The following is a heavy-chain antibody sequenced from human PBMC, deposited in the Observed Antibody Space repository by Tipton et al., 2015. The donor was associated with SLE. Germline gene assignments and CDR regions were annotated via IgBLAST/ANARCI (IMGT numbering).Heavy chain of an antibody. V-gene: IGHV4-34*01. J-gene: IGHJ3*02. CDR1: GGSFSGYY. CDR3: ARGKDIVAARDAFDI. Sequence: GLVKPSETLSLTCAVYGGSFSGYYWSWIRQPPGKGLEWIGEINHSGSTNYNPSLKSRVTISVDTSKNQFSLKLSSVTAADTAVYYCARGKDIVAARDAFDIWCQGTMVTVSS. CDR2: INHSGST. D-gene: IGHD2-15*01.